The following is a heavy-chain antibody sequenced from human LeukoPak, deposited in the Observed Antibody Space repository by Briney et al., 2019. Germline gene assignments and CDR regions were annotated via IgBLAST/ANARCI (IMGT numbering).Heavy chain of an antibody. CDR2: ISAYNGNT. V-gene: IGHV1-18*01. D-gene: IGHD6-19*01. CDR3: ARDYSSGWTGY. J-gene: IGHJ4*02. Sequence: ASVKVSCKASGGTFSSYGISWVRQAPGQGLEGMGWISAYNGNTNYAQKLQGRVTMTTDTSTSTAYMALRSLRSDDTAVYYCARDYSSGWTGYWGQGTLVTVSS. CDR1: GGTFSSYG.